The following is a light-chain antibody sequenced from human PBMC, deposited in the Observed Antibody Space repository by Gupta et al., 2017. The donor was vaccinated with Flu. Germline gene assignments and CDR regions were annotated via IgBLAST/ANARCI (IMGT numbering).Light chain of an antibody. CDR3: AAWDDSLSGRYV. CDR1: SSNIGSNY. V-gene: IGLV1-47*01. Sequence: QSVLPQPPSASGTPGQRVTISCSGSSSNIGSNYVYWYQQLPGTAPNLLIYRNNQRPSGVPDRFSGSKSGTSASLAISGLRSEDEADYYCAAWDDSLSGRYVFGTGTKVTVL. J-gene: IGLJ1*01. CDR2: RNN.